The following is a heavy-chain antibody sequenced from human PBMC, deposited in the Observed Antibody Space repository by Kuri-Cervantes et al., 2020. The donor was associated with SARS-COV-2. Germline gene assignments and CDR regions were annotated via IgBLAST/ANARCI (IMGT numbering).Heavy chain of an antibody. Sequence: GGSLRLSCAASGFTFSSYSMGWIRQAPGKGLEWVSYISSSGSTIYYADSVKGRFTISRDIAKNSLYLQMNSLRAEDTAVYYCARGDFGSGYYIDYWGQGTLVTVSS. CDR1: GFTFSSYS. V-gene: IGHV3-48*04. D-gene: IGHD3-3*01. CDR2: ISSSGSTI. CDR3: ARGDFGSGYYIDY. J-gene: IGHJ4*02.